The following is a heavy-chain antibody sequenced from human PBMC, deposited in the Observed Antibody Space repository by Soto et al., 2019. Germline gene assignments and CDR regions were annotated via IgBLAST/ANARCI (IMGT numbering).Heavy chain of an antibody. D-gene: IGHD2-2*01. J-gene: IGHJ6*02. V-gene: IGHV3-33*05. CDR2: ISYDGSNK. Sequence: QATGKHQAWVAVISYDGSNKYYADSVKGRFTISRDNAKNTLYLQMNSLRAEDTAVYYCARLGYCSSTSCHRYYYYGMDVWGQGTTVTVSS. CDR3: ARLGYCSSTSCHRYYYYGMDV.